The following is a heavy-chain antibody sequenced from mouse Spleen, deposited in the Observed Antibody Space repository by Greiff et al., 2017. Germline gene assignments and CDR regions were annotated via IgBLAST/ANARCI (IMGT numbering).Heavy chain of an antibody. V-gene: IGHV14-4*01. D-gene: IGHD3-3*01. CDR2: IDPENGDT. J-gene: IGHJ4*01. Sequence: VQLQQSGAELVRPGASVKLSCTASGFNIKDSYMHWVKQRPEQGLEWIGWIDPENGDTSYASKFQGKATIKADTYKNTAEKKLRRKTSEDSAVDESTTGGTDAMDYWGQGTSGNVS. CDR3: TTGGTDAMDY. CDR1: GFNIKDSY.